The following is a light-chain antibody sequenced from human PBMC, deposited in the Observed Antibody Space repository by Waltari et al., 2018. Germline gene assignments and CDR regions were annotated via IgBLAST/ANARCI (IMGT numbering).Light chain of an antibody. Sequence: QSALTQPASVSGSPGQSLTISCTGTSSDVGSYNLFSWYQHYPGKAPKLMIYEGTKRPSGVSNRFSGSKSGNTASLTISGLQAEDEADYHCCSYAHSSRVVFGGGTKVTVL. CDR1: SSDVGSYNL. CDR3: CSYAHSSRVV. V-gene: IGLV2-23*01. J-gene: IGLJ2*01. CDR2: EGT.